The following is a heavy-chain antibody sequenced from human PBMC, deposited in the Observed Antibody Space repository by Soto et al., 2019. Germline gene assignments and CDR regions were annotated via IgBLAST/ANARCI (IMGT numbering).Heavy chain of an antibody. J-gene: IGHJ5*02. D-gene: IGHD2-21*01. CDR2: INHSGSS. Sequence: QVQLQQWGAGLLKPSETLSLTCAVYGGSFSNYYWSWIRQPPGKGLEWIAEINHSGSSNYNPSLKSRVTISVDSSKHHFSLKLSSVTAADPAVYYCARVPADAYQGGFDPWGKGTLVTVSS. CDR3: ARVPADAYQGGFDP. CDR1: GGSFSNYY. V-gene: IGHV4-34*01.